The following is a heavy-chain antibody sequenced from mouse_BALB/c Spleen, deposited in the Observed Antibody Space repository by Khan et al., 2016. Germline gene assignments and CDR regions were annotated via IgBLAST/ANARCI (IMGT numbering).Heavy chain of an antibody. CDR1: GYTFTSYG. Sequence: QIQLVQSGPDLKKHGETVKISCKASGYTFTSYGMNWVKQAPGKGLKWMGWIDTYSGETKYADDFKGRFVFSLETSASTAYLQINNLKNEDMAIYFCAREGGTTVVAPGFFDVWGAGTTVTVSS. V-gene: IGHV9-1*02. CDR3: AREGGTTVVAPGFFDV. D-gene: IGHD1-1*02. CDR2: IDTYSGET. J-gene: IGHJ1*01.